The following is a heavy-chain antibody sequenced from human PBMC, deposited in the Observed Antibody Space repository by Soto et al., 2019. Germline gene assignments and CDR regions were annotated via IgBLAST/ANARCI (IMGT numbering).Heavy chain of an antibody. CDR3: ARTSYYYDSSGYYPNFPIDY. D-gene: IGHD3-22*01. CDR1: GGSISSSSYY. Sequence: SETLSLTCTVSGGSISSSSYYWGWIRQPPGKGLEWIGSIYYSGSTYYNPSLKSRVTISVDTSKNQFSLKLSSVTAADTAVYYCARTSYYYDSSGYYPNFPIDYWGQGTLVTV. CDR2: IYYSGST. J-gene: IGHJ4*02. V-gene: IGHV4-39*01.